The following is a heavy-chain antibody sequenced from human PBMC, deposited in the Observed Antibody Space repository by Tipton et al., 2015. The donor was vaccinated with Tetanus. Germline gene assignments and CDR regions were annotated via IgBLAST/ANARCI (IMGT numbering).Heavy chain of an antibody. Sequence: TLSLTCAVSGGSISSSNWWSWVRQPPGRGLEWIGYVHYSGSTNYSPSLRSRVTLSVDTSKNQFSLKLSSVTAADTAVYYCARIGWLQQNKPAFDIWGQGTVVTVSS. D-gene: IGHD6-19*01. J-gene: IGHJ3*02. CDR1: GGSISSSNW. V-gene: IGHV4-4*02. CDR3: ARIGWLQQNKPAFDI. CDR2: VHYSGST.